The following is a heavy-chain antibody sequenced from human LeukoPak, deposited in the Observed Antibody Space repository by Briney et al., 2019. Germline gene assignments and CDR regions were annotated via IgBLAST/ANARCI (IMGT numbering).Heavy chain of an antibody. Sequence: GGSLRLSCAASGFTFSNYAMSWVRQTPGKGLEWVSSITGSGGRTYYADFVKGHFTISRDNSNYTLFLQMNSLRADDTAFYYCAKTRPGYCTRPSCRVPFDNWGQGTLVTVSS. J-gene: IGHJ4*02. CDR3: AKTRPGYCTRPSCRVPFDN. CDR2: ITGSGGRT. CDR1: GFTFSNYA. D-gene: IGHD2-8*01. V-gene: IGHV3-23*01.